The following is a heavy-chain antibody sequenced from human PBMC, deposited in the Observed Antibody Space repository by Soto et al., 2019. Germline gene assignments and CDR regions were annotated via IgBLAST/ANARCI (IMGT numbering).Heavy chain of an antibody. J-gene: IGHJ4*02. CDR1: GFAFSSYA. V-gene: IGHV3-23*01. CDR3: ATDRGFIDPFDY. D-gene: IGHD3-16*02. CDR2: ISGSTSGT. Sequence: EVQLLESGGGLVQPGGSLRLSCAASGFAFSSYAMSWVRQAPGKGLEWVSSISGSTSGTYYADAVKGRFTISRDNSNNTLDLQMNSLRAEDTAVYYCATDRGFIDPFDYWGQGALVTVSS.